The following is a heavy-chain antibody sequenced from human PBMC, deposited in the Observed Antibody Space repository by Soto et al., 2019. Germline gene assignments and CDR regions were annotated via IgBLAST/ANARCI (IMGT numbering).Heavy chain of an antibody. Sequence: GASVKVSCKASGFDFISSGIQWVRQARGQGLEWMGGIIPIFGTANYAQKFQGRVTITADESTSTAYMELSSLRPEDTAVYYCARDADHGYYYDSSGLSDYWGQGTLVTVSS. CDR1: GFDFISSG. CDR2: IIPIFGTA. D-gene: IGHD3-22*01. CDR3: ARDADHGYYYDSSGLSDY. V-gene: IGHV1-69*13. J-gene: IGHJ4*02.